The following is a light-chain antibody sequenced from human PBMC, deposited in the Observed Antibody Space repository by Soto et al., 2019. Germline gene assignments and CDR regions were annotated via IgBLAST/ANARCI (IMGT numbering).Light chain of an antibody. V-gene: IGLV2-11*01. CDR1: SSDVGIYNY. CDR3: TSYTRRSTWV. CDR2: DVT. Sequence: QSALTQPRSVSGSPGQSVTISCTGTSSDVGIYNYVSWYQQHPGKAPKLIIFDVTKRPSGVPDRFSGSKSGNTASLTISGLQAEDEADYYCTSYTRRSTWVFGGGTKLTVL. J-gene: IGLJ3*02.